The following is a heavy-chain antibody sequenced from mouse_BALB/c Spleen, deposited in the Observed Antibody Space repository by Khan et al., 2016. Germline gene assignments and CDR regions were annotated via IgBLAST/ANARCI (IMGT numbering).Heavy chain of an antibody. Sequence: QVQLQQSGAELARPGASVKMSCKASGYTFTSYTMRWVKQGPGQGLEWIGYVIPSNAYTNYNQKFKDKATLTADKSSSTAYMQLSSLTSEDSAVYYCAREGWLLGYFDCWGQGTTLTVSS. J-gene: IGHJ2*01. CDR1: GYTFTSYT. D-gene: IGHD2-3*01. V-gene: IGHV1-4*01. CDR2: VIPSNAYT. CDR3: AREGWLLGYFDC.